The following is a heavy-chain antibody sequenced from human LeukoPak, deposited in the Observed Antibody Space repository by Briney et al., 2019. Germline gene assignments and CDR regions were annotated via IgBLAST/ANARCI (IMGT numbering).Heavy chain of an antibody. J-gene: IGHJ6*02. CDR1: GXSISSYY. CDR3: ARGAAAGTMRYYYYGMDV. CDR2: IYTSGST. Sequence: SETLSLTCTVSGXSISSYYGSWIRQPAGKGLEWIARIYTSGSTNYNPYLKSRVTMSVDTSKNQFSLKLSSVTAADTAVYYCARGAAAGTMRYYYYGMDVWGQGTTVTVSS. D-gene: IGHD6-13*01. V-gene: IGHV4-4*07.